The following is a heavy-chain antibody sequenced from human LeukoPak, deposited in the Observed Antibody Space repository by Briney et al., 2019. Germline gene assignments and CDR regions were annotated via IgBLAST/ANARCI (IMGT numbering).Heavy chain of an antibody. CDR3: AKDPGITAAGPPHY. CDR2: ISYDGSNK. CDR1: GFTFSSYG. Sequence: GGSLRLSCAASGFTFSSYGMHWVRQVPGEGLEWVAFISYDGSNKYYADSVKGRFTISRDNSKNTLYLQMNSLRAEDTAVYYCAKDPGITAAGPPHYWGQGTLVTVSS. V-gene: IGHV3-30*18. J-gene: IGHJ4*02. D-gene: IGHD6-13*01.